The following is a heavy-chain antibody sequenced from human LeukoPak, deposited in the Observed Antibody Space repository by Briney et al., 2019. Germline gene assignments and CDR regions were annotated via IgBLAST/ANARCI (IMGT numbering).Heavy chain of an antibody. CDR2: IYYRVTS. CDR3: ARGFYGDYVFDY. D-gene: IGHD4-17*01. Sequence: SETLSLTCTVSGDSISTYYWSWIRQPPGKGLEWIGYIYYRVTSDYNPSLKSRVTMSVDMSTRQISLKLSSVTAADTAVYYCARGFYGDYVFDYWGQGTLVTVSS. V-gene: IGHV4-59*01. CDR1: GDSISTYY. J-gene: IGHJ4*02.